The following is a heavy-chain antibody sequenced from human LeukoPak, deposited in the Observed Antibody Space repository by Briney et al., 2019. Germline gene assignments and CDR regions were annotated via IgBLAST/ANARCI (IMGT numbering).Heavy chain of an antibody. CDR2: ISPNSGGT. CDR1: GYTFTGYY. V-gene: IGHV1-2*06. D-gene: IGHD3-22*01. J-gene: IGHJ4*02. CDR3: ARDVTVYYDSSGSSIDY. Sequence: ASVKVSCEASGYTFTGYYMHWVRQAPGQGLEWMGRISPNSGGTNCAQKFQGRVTMTRDTSIGTAYMELSRLRSDDTAVYYCARDVTVYYDSSGSSIDYWGQGTLVTVSS.